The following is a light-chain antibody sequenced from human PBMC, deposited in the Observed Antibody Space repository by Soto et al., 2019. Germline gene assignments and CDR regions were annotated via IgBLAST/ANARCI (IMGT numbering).Light chain of an antibody. CDR1: QSISSW. CDR2: KAS. J-gene: IGKJ1*01. Sequence: DIQMTQSPSTLSTSLGDSVTITCRASQSISSWLAWYQQKPGKAPKLLIYKASTLESGVPSRFSGSGSGTEFTLTIRSMQTVDFATYYCQQYDTYSWTFGQGTKVDIK. CDR3: QQYDTYSWT. V-gene: IGKV1-5*03.